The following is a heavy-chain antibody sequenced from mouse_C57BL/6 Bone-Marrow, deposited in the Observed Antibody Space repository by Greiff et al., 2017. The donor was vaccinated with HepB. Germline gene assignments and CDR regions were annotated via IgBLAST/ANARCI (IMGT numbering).Heavy chain of an antibody. D-gene: IGHD5-1*01. J-gene: IGHJ2*01. CDR1: GFTFSSYA. V-gene: IGHV5-4*03. CDR2: ISDGGSYT. CDR3: ARYRGFDY. Sequence: EVKVVESGGGLVKPGGSLKLSCAASGFTFSSYAMSWVRQTPEKRLEWVATISDGGSYTYYPDNVKGRFTISRDNAKNNLYLQMSHLKSEDTAMYYCARYRGFDYWGQGTTLTVSS.